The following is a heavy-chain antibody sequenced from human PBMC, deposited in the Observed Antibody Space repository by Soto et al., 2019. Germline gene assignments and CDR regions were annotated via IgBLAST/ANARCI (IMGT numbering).Heavy chain of an antibody. Sequence: PGGSLRLSCTASGFTFGDYAMSWFRQAPGKGLEWVGFIRSKAYGGTTEYAASVKGRFTISRDDSKSIAYLQMNSLKTEDTAVYYCTRGGNFDWSIVDFDYWGQGTLVTVSS. J-gene: IGHJ4*02. D-gene: IGHD3-9*01. CDR2: IRSKAYGGTT. V-gene: IGHV3-49*03. CDR1: GFTFGDYA. CDR3: TRGGNFDWSIVDFDY.